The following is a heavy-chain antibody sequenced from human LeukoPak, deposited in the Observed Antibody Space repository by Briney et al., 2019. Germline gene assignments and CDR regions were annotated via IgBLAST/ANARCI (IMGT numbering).Heavy chain of an antibody. Sequence: GSLRLSWAASGFTFSRYAISWVRQAPGKGLEWVPSISGSGDNTYYADSVKGRFTISRDNSKSTLYVQMNSLRAEDTAVYYCAKDWTGTKPFDLWGRGTLVTVSS. CDR2: ISGSGDNT. CDR3: AKDWTGTKPFDL. V-gene: IGHV3-23*01. D-gene: IGHD3/OR15-3a*01. CDR1: GFTFSRYA. J-gene: IGHJ2*01.